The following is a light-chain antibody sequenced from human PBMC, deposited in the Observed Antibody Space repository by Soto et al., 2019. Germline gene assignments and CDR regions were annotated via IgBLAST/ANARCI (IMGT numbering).Light chain of an antibody. CDR2: DAS. J-gene: IGKJ1*01. Sequence: EIVLTQSPATLSLSPGERATLSCRASQSVSSYLAWYQQKPGQAPRLLIYDASNRATGIPARFSGTGSGTDFTLTIRSLEPDAFEVYYCQQCRNSRRKFGQGTKADIX. V-gene: IGKV3-11*01. CDR1: QSVSSY. CDR3: QQCRNSRRK.